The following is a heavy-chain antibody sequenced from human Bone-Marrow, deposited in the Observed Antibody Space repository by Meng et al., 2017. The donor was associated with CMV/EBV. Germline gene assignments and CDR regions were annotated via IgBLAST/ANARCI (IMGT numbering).Heavy chain of an antibody. Sequence: ASVKVSCKASGYTFTSYYLHWVRQAPGQGLEWMGIINPSGGSTSSARKFQSRLIVTRDTSTSTVYMELSSLRSEDTAIYYCARGEYNPDYWGQATLVAVSS. V-gene: IGHV1-46*01. CDR3: ARGEYNPDY. J-gene: IGHJ4*02. CDR1: GYTFTSYY. CDR2: INPSGGST. D-gene: IGHD1-1*01.